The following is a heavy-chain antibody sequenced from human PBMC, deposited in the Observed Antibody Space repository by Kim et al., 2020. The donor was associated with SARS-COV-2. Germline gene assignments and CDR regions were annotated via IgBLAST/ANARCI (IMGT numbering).Heavy chain of an antibody. CDR1: GGSISSSSYY. CDR3: ASWDYYGSGSYDY. Sequence: SETLSLTCTVSGGSISSSSYYWGWIRQRPGKGLEWIGSSYYSGSTYYNPSLKSRVNISVDTSKNKFSLKLSSVTAADTAVYYCASWDYYGSGSYDYWGQG. J-gene: IGHJ4*02. V-gene: IGHV4-39*01. D-gene: IGHD3-10*01. CDR2: SYYSGST.